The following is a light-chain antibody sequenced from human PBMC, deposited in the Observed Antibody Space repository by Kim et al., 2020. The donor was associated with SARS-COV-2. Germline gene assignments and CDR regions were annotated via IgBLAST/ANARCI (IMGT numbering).Light chain of an antibody. V-gene: IGLV3-21*04. J-gene: IGLJ1*01. Sequence: GKTAGITCGGNNIGSKSVHWYQQKPGQAPVLVIYYDSDRPSGIPERFSGSNSGNTATLTISRVEAGDEADYYCQVWDSSSDHHYVFGTGTKVTVL. CDR2: YDS. CDR1: NIGSKS. CDR3: QVWDSSSDHHYV.